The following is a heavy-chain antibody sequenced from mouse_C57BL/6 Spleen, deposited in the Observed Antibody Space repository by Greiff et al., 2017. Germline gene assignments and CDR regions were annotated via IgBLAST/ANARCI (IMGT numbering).Heavy chain of an antibody. CDR2: IDPSDSET. Sequence: VQLQQPGAELVRPGSSLKLSCKASGYTFTSYWMHWVKQRPIQGLEWIGNIDPSDSETPYNQTFKDKATLTVDKSSSTAYMQLSSLTSEDSAVYYCARSSYYYGSSPWYFDVWGTGTTGTVSS. D-gene: IGHD1-1*01. J-gene: IGHJ1*03. CDR1: GYTFTSYW. V-gene: IGHV1-52*01. CDR3: ARSSYYYGSSPWYFDV.